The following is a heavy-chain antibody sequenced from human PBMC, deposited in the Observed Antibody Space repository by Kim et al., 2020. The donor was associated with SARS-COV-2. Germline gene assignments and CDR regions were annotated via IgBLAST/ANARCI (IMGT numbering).Heavy chain of an antibody. J-gene: IGHJ6*02. CDR2: MSTSTSIT. CDR3: ARDLFTLIGGMDC. CDR1: GFSFYSYG. V-gene: IGHV3-48*01. D-gene: IGHD2-21*01. Sequence: GGSLRLSCAASGFSFYSYGMHWVRQAPGKGLEWVSYMSTSTSITYYADSVRGRFTISRDNAKNSVFLQLNTLRAEGTAVYYCARDLFTLIGGMDCWGQGTSVALSS.